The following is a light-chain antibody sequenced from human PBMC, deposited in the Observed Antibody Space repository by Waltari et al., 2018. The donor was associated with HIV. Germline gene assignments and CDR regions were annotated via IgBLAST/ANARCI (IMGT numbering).Light chain of an antibody. CDR2: SSY. V-gene: IGLV1-44*01. Sequence: QSVLTQPSSASGTPGQRVTISCSGSISNIGSNTVSWYQRLPGTAPKLLIYSSYQRPSGVPDRLSGSKSGTSASLAISGLQSEHEADYYGAAWDDSLNGWVFGGGTKLTVL. CDR1: ISNIGSNT. J-gene: IGLJ3*02. CDR3: AAWDDSLNGWV.